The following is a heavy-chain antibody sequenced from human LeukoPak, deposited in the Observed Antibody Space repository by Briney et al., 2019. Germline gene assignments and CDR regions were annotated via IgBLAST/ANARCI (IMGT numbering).Heavy chain of an antibody. J-gene: IGHJ4*02. Sequence: SETLSLTCTVSGGSISSYYWSWIRQPPGKGLEWIGSIYYSGSTYYNPSLKSRVTISVDTSKNRFSLKLSSVTAADTAVYYCARPLDVAGSFDYWGQGTLVTVSS. CDR3: ARPLDVAGSFDY. V-gene: IGHV4-39*01. D-gene: IGHD6-19*01. CDR1: GGSISSYY. CDR2: IYYSGST.